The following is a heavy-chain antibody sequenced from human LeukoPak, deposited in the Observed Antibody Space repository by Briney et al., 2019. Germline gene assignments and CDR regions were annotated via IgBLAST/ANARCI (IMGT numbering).Heavy chain of an antibody. V-gene: IGHV3-30-3*01. CDR2: ISYDGSNK. Sequence: GGSLRLSCAASGLTFSSYAMHWVRRAPGKGLEWVAVISYDGSNKYYADSVKGRFTISRDNSKNTLYLQMNSLRAEDTAVYYCARDPTHSHSGYDFYFDYWGQGTLVTVSS. D-gene: IGHD5-12*01. CDR1: GLTFSSYA. CDR3: ARDPTHSHSGYDFYFDY. J-gene: IGHJ4*02.